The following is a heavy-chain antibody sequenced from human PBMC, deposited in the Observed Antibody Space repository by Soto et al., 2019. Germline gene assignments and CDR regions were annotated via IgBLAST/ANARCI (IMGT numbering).Heavy chain of an antibody. V-gene: IGHV1-69*12. CDR1: GGTFSSYA. CDR3: ARDPQVVAATPGGNYYVGMDV. Sequence: QVQLVQSGAEVKKPGSSVKVSCKASGGTFSSYAISWVRQAPGQGLEWMGGIIPIFGTANYAQKFQGRVTITADESTSAAYMELSSLRSEDTAVYYCARDPQVVAATPGGNYYVGMDVWGQGTTVTVSS. J-gene: IGHJ6*02. D-gene: IGHD2-15*01. CDR2: IIPIFGTA.